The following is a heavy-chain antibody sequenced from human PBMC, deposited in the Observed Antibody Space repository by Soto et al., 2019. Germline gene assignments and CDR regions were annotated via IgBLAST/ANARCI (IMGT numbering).Heavy chain of an antibody. CDR3: ARDWRRDGYNYLFDY. CDR1: GGSVSSGSYY. D-gene: IGHD5-12*01. Sequence: SETLSLTCTVSGGSVSSGSYYWSWIRQPPGKGLEWIGYIYFSGSTNYNPSLKSRVTISVDTSKNQFSLKLSSVTAADTAAYYCARDWRRDGYNYLFDYWGQGTLVTVSS. V-gene: IGHV4-61*01. CDR2: IYFSGST. J-gene: IGHJ4*02.